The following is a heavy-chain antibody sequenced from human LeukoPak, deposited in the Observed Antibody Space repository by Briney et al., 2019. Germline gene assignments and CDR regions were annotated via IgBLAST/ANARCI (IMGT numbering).Heavy chain of an antibody. Sequence: PGGSLRLSCVASGFSFRTNYMNWVRQAPGKRPEWVAIIYDTDTRVYTDSVKGRFTISRDNSENTVSLQMNSLRVEHTAVYYCARSRAFDYWGRGTLVTVSS. CDR1: GFSFRTNY. V-gene: IGHV3-53*01. J-gene: IGHJ4*02. CDR3: ARSRAFDY. CDR2: IYDTDTR.